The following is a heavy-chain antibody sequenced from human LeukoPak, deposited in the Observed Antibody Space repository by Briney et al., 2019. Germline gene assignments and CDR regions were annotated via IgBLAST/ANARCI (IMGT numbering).Heavy chain of an antibody. V-gene: IGHV4-31*03. CDR3: ARDVFYGSGSYYPYYYYGMDV. D-gene: IGHD3-10*01. Sequence: SQTLSLTCTVSGGSISSGGYYWSWIRQHPGKGLEWIGYIHYSGSTYYNPSLKSRVTISVDTSKNQFSLKLSSVTAADTAVYYCARDVFYGSGSYYPYYYYGMDVWGQGTTVTVSS. J-gene: IGHJ6*02. CDR2: IHYSGST. CDR1: GGSISSGGYY.